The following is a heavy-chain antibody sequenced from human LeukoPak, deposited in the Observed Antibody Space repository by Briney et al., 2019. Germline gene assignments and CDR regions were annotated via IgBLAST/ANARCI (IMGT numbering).Heavy chain of an antibody. CDR2: IYPGDSDT. CDR1: GYSFTSYW. J-gene: IGHJ4*02. V-gene: IGHV5-51*01. Sequence: GESLKISGKGSGYSFTSYWIGWVRQMPGKGLEWMGIIYPGDSDTRYSPSFQGQVAISADKSISTAYLQWSSLKASDTAMYYCARAPDSSGYYFDYWGQGTLVTVSS. D-gene: IGHD3-22*01. CDR3: ARAPDSSGYYFDY.